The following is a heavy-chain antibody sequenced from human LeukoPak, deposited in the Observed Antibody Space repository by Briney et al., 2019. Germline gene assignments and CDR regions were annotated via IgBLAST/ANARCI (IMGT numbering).Heavy chain of an antibody. CDR3: ARDRSTNSYAEYFFDY. CDR2: ISAISTYI. V-gene: IGHV3-21*01. CDR1: GFTFSSYS. Sequence: PGGSLRLSCAASGFTFSSYSMNWVRQAPGKGLEWVSSISAISTYIYYADSVKGRFSISRDSAKNSLFLQMNSLRAEDTALHYCARDRSTNSYAEYFFDYWGQGTLVTVSS. J-gene: IGHJ4*02. D-gene: IGHD5-18*01.